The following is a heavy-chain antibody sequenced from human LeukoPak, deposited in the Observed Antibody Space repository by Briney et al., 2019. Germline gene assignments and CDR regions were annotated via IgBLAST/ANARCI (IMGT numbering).Heavy chain of an antibody. J-gene: IGHJ3*02. CDR1: GFTVSSNY. CDR2: IYSGGST. CDR3: ARVLRYFDWIDAFDI. D-gene: IGHD3-9*01. V-gene: IGHV3-66*01. Sequence: GGSLRLSCAASGFTVSSNYMGWVRQAPGKGLEWVSVIYSGGSTYYADSVKGRFTISRDNSKNTLYLQMNSLRAEDTAVYYCARVLRYFDWIDAFDIWGQGTMVTVSS.